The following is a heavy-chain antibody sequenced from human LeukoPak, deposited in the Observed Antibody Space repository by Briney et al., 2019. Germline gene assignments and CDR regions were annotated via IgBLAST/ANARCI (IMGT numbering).Heavy chain of an antibody. V-gene: IGHV4-30-2*01. Sequence: SQTLSLTCAVSGGSISSGGHSWSWIRQPPGKGLQWIGYIYHSGSTHYSPSLKSRVTISVDRSKNQFSLKLSSVTAEDTAVYYCARVADYWGQGTLVTVSS. CDR2: IYHSGST. J-gene: IGHJ4*02. CDR3: ARVADY. CDR1: GGSISSGGHS.